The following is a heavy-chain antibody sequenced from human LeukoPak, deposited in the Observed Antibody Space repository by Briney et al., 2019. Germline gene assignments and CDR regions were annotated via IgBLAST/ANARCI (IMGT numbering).Heavy chain of an antibody. D-gene: IGHD2-21*02. Sequence: PGGSLRLSCAASGFTFSNAWMSWVRQAPGKGLEWVGRIKSKTDGGTTDYAAPVKGRFTISRDDSKNTLYLQMNSLKTEDTAVYCTTGGASHIVVVTPSDYWGQGTLVTVSS. CDR3: TTGGASHIVVVTPSDY. CDR1: GFTFSNAW. CDR2: IKSKTDGGTT. V-gene: IGHV3-15*01. J-gene: IGHJ4*02.